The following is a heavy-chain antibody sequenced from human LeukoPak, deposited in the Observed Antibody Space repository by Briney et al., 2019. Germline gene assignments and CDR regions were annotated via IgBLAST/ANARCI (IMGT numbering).Heavy chain of an antibody. CDR3: ASLVVPAEYYYYGMDV. D-gene: IGHD2-2*01. Sequence: SVKVSCKASGGTFISYAISWVRQAPGQGLEWMGGIIPIFGTANYAQKFQGRVTITADESTSTAYMELSSLRSEDTAVYYCASLVVPAEYYYYGMDVWGQGTTVTVSS. CDR1: GGTFISYA. CDR2: IIPIFGTA. V-gene: IGHV1-69*13. J-gene: IGHJ6*02.